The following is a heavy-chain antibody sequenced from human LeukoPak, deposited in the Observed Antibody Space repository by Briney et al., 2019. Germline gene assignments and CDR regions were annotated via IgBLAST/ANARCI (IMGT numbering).Heavy chain of an antibody. CDR3: ARDSAPGDTYGLLGIDS. D-gene: IGHD5-18*01. Sequence: ASVKVSCKASGYTFTNYGITWVRQAPGQGLEWMGWISGYNGHTNYAQKFQGRVTMIRDTSISTAYMELSRLRSDDTAVYYCARDSAPGDTYGLLGIDSWGQGTLVTVSS. J-gene: IGHJ4*02. CDR1: GYTFTNYG. CDR2: ISGYNGHT. V-gene: IGHV1-18*01.